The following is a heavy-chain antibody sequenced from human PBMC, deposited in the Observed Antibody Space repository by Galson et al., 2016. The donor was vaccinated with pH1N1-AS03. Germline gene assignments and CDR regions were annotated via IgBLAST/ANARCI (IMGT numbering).Heavy chain of an antibody. J-gene: IGHJ4*02. D-gene: IGHD5-12*01. Sequence: SVKVSCKASGDIFNNYAMHWVRQGPGQRLEWMGGINADNGDTEYSQNFQGRVTITRDKSTSTAYMEVISLTSEDTAVYYCARGDSGYHWPLDDWGKGTLVTVSS. CDR2: INADNGDT. V-gene: IGHV1-3*01. CDR1: GDIFNNYA. CDR3: ARGDSGYHWPLDD.